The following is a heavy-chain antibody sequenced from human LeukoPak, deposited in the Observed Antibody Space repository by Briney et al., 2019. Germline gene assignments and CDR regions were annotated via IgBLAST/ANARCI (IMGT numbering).Heavy chain of an antibody. D-gene: IGHD1-26*01. CDR1: GHSLTTNYH. J-gene: IGHJ4*02. CDR3: AREARVGATKIVDY. Sequence: SETLSLTCTVSGHSLTTNYHWGWIRQSPVKGLEWIGTIFHNGGARYSPSLNSRAIITIETSKHQFSLRLSSVTAADTAVYYCAREARVGATKIVDYWGQGTLVTVSS. V-gene: IGHV4-38-2*02. CDR2: IFHNGGA.